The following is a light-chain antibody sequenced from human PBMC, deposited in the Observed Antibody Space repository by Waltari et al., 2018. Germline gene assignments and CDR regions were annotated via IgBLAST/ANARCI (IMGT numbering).Light chain of an antibody. J-gene: IGKJ2*01. CDR1: QSVGSY. CDR2: EAS. Sequence: EIVLTQSPATLSLSPGDTATLSCRASQSVGSYLAWYQQKPGQPPSLLTYEASNRATGVPARFRGGGSGTEFTLTISSLEAEDFAVYYCQQRSNWPPHTFGQGPGWKSN. V-gene: IGKV3-11*01. CDR3: QQRSNWPPHT.